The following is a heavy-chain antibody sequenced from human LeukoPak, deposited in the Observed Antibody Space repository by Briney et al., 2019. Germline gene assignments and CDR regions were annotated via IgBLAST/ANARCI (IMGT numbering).Heavy chain of an antibody. J-gene: IGHJ3*02. CDR3: ARPMTTVTTWEKNAFDI. V-gene: IGHV4-34*01. CDR1: GGSFSGYY. Sequence: SETLSLTCAVYGGSFSGYYWSWIRQPPGKGLEWIGDINHSGSTNYNPSLKSRVTISVDTSKNQFSLKLSSVTAADTAVYYCARPMTTVTTWEKNAFDIWGQGTMVTVSS. CDR2: INHSGST. D-gene: IGHD4-17*01.